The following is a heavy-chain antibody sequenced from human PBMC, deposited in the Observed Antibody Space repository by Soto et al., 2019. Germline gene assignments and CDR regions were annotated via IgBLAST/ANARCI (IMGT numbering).Heavy chain of an antibody. D-gene: IGHD3-3*01. J-gene: IGHJ4*02. CDR1: GYTFPGYY. CDR2: INPNSGGT. Sequence: ASLKGSCQSSGYTFPGYYMHWVRQDPVPGLEWMGWINPNSGGTNYAQKFQGRVTMTRDTSISTAYMELSRLRSDDTAVYYCARDSDFWSGYSPYYFDYWGQGTLVTVSS. V-gene: IGHV1-2*02. CDR3: ARDSDFWSGYSPYYFDY.